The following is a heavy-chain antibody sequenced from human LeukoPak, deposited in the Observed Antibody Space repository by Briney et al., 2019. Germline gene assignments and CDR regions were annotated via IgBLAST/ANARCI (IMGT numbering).Heavy chain of an antibody. CDR2: INSDGSST. J-gene: IGHJ6*03. V-gene: IGHV3-74*01. Sequence: AGXXLRLSCAASGFTFSSYWMHWVRQAPGKGLVWVSRINSDGSSTNYADSVKGRFTISRDSAKNTLYLQMNSLRAEDTAVYYCARDCSDSSCYYYMDVWGKGTTVTVSS. CDR3: ARDCSDSSCYYYMDV. D-gene: IGHD2-15*01. CDR1: GFTFSSYW.